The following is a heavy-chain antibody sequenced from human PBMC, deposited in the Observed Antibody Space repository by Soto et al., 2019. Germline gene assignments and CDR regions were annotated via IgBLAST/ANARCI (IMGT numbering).Heavy chain of an antibody. Sequence: GSLRLSCAASEFTFSSYSMNWVRQTPGKGLEWVSSISSSSSYIYYADSVKGRFTISRDNAKNSLYLQMNSLRAEDTAVYYCASLYSSGWSYDAFDIWGQGTMVTVSS. CDR3: ASLYSSGWSYDAFDI. V-gene: IGHV3-21*01. CDR1: EFTFSSYS. J-gene: IGHJ3*02. D-gene: IGHD6-19*01. CDR2: ISSSSSYI.